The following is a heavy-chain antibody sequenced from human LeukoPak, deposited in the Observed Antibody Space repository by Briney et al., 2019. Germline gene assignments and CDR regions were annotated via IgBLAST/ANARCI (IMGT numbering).Heavy chain of an antibody. CDR3: AREKDYYDSSGYYSTYYFDY. Sequence: SGGSLRLSCAASGFTFSSYGMHWVRQAPGKGLEWVAVIWYDGSNKYYADSVKGRFTISRDNAKNSLYLQMNSLRAEDTAVYYCAREKDYYDSSGYYSTYYFDYWGQGTLVTVSS. CDR2: IWYDGSNK. CDR1: GFTFSSYG. D-gene: IGHD3-22*01. J-gene: IGHJ4*02. V-gene: IGHV3-33*01.